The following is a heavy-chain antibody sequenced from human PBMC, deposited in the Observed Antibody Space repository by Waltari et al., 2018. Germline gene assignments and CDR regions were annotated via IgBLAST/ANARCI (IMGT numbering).Heavy chain of an antibody. CDR3: ARDRGTGKGAFDI. V-gene: IGHV3-66*02. Sequence: EVQLVESGGCLVQPGGSLRLSCAASGFTVSSNYMCWFSQAPGKGLEWVSVIYSGGSTYYADSVKGRFTISRDNSKNTLYLQMNSLRAEDTAVYYCARDRGTGKGAFDIWGQGTMVTVSS. CDR2: IYSGGST. D-gene: IGHD1-1*01. CDR1: GFTVSSNY. J-gene: IGHJ3*02.